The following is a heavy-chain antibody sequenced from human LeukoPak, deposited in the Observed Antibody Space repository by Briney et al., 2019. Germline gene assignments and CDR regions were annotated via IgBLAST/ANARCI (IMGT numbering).Heavy chain of an antibody. Sequence: GSSLSLPCAASGFIFSNYGMHSVRPAPGKGLEWVALIWHDGSQKNYADSVKGRLTISRDNSKTTVHLQMNSLRAEDTAIYYSANNIDDGGQGTLVTVSS. CDR2: IWHDGSQK. CDR1: GFIFSNYG. CDR3: ANNIDD. J-gene: IGHJ4*02. V-gene: IGHV3-33*06.